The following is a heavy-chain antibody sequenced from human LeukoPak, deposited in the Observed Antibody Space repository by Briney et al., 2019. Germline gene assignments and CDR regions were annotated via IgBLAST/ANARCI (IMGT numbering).Heavy chain of an antibody. CDR2: IRYDGSNK. D-gene: IGHD5-24*01. CDR3: AKDIGRDGYNLPYDY. V-gene: IGHV3-30*02. J-gene: IGHJ4*02. CDR1: GFTFSSYG. Sequence: GGSLRLSCAASGFTFSSYGMHWVRQAPGKGLEWVAFIRYDGSNKYYADSVKGRFTISRDNSKNTLYLQMNSLRAEDTAVYYCAKDIGRDGYNLPYDYWGQGTLVTVSS.